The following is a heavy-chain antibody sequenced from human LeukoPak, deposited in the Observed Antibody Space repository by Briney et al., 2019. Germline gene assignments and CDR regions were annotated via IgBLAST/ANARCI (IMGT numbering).Heavy chain of an antibody. D-gene: IGHD3-22*01. CDR3: ARGGSYYDSSGYYYVGLDY. J-gene: IGHJ4*02. CDR2: ISPYNGNT. Sequence: ASVKVSCKASGYTFTSYGFSWVRQAPGQGLEWMGWISPYNGNTNYAQKLQVRVTMTTDTSTSTAYMELRSLRSDDTAVYYCARGGSYYDSSGYYYVGLDYWGQGTLVTVSS. V-gene: IGHV1-18*01. CDR1: GYTFTSYG.